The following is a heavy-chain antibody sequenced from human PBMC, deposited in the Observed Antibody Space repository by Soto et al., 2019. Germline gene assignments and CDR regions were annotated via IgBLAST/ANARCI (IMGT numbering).Heavy chain of an antibody. CDR3: ARDHGPYDFWSGYFPSGYYYYGMDV. CDR1: GYTFTSYG. J-gene: IGHJ6*02. Sequence: GASVKVSCKASGYTFTSYGISWVRQAPGQGLEWMGWIRAYNGNTNYAQKLQGRVTMTTDTSTSTAYMELRSLRSDDTAVYYCARDHGPYDFWSGYFPSGYYYYGMDVWGQGTTVTVSS. CDR2: IRAYNGNT. V-gene: IGHV1-18*04. D-gene: IGHD3-3*01.